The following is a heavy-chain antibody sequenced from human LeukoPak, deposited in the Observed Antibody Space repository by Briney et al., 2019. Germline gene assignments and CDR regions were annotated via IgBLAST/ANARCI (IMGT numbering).Heavy chain of an antibody. Sequence: PSETLSLTCTVSGGSISSSSYYWGWIRQPPGKGLEWIGSIYYSGSTYYNPSLKSRVTISVDTSKNQFSLKLSSVTAADTAVYYCARENSGWYKWFDPWGQGTLVTVSS. J-gene: IGHJ5*02. CDR3: ARENSGWYKWFDP. CDR2: IYYSGST. V-gene: IGHV4-39*07. CDR1: GGSISSSSYY. D-gene: IGHD6-19*01.